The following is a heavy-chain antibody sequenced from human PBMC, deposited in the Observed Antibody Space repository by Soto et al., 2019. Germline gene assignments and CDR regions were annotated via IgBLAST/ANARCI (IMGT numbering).Heavy chain of an antibody. CDR2: ISYDGSNK. J-gene: IGHJ4*02. CDR1: EGTSVGHT. Sequence: VLSLRHWCAALEGTSVGHTMHRVRQAPGKGLEWVASISYDGSNKYYADSVKGRFTISRDNSKNTLSVQMDSLRAEDTAVYYCARDRLRLGELSLLGYFDYWGQGTLVTVSS. CDR3: ARDRLRLGELSLLGYFDY. V-gene: IGHV3-30*04. D-gene: IGHD3-16*02.